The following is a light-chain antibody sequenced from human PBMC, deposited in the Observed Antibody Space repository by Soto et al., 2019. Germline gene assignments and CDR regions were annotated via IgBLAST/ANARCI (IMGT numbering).Light chain of an antibody. J-gene: IGKJ1*01. Sequence: IVFTHSPATLTLTPGKGATLSCRASQNISSYLIWYQQKPGQAPRLLIYDVSNRATGIPARFSGSGSGTDFTLTISSLEPEDFAVYYCQQRSNWPRTFGQGTKVDIK. CDR3: QQRSNWPRT. CDR2: DVS. CDR1: QNISSY. V-gene: IGKV3-11*01.